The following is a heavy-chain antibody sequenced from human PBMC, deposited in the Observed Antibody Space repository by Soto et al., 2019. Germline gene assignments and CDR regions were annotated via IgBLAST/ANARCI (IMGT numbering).Heavy chain of an antibody. CDR2: ISYDGSNK. D-gene: IGHD1-26*01. J-gene: IGHJ6*02. CDR3: ARDRVGATYYYYGMDV. Sequence: LRLSCAASGFTFSSYAMHWVRQAPGKGLEWVAVISYDGSNKYYADSVKGRFTISRDNSKNTLYLQMNSLRAEDTAVYYCARDRVGATYYYYGMDVWGQGTTVTVSS. CDR1: GFTFSSYA. V-gene: IGHV3-30-3*01.